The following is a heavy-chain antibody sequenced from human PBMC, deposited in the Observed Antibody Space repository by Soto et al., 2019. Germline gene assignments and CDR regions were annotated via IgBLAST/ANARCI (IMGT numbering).Heavy chain of an antibody. CDR3: ARDLYYYYGMDV. CDR1: GFTVSSNY. V-gene: IGHV3-53*01. J-gene: IGHJ6*02. CDR2: IYSGGST. Sequence: GRSRRLSCAASGFTVSSNYMSWVRQAPGKGLEWVSVIYSGGSTYYADSVKGRFTISRDNSKNTLYLQMNRLTAEDTAVYYCARDLYYYYGMDVWGQGTTVTV.